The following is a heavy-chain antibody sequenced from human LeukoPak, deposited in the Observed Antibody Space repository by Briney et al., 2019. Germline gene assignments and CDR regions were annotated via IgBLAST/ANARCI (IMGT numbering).Heavy chain of an antibody. CDR3: ARDLNREDFDY. CDR2: INSDGSWT. Sequence: PGGSLRLSCAASGNYWMHWVRQAPGKGLVWVSHINSDGSWTGYADSVKGRFTISKDNAKNTLYLQMNSLRADDTAVYYCARDLNREDFDYWGQGTLVAVSS. D-gene: IGHD3-9*01. J-gene: IGHJ4*02. CDR1: GNYW. V-gene: IGHV3-74*01.